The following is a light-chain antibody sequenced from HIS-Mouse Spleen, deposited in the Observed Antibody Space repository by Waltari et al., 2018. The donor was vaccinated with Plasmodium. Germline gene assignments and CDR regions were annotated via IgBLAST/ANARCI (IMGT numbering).Light chain of an antibody. CDR1: QSISSY. J-gene: IGKJ4*02. CDR3: QQSYSTPPT. V-gene: IGKV1-39*01. Sequence: DIQMTQSPSSLPASVGDRVPITCRASQSISSYLNWYQQKPGKAPQLLIYAASSLQSGVPSRFSGSGAGTDVTLTISRLQPEDFATYDCQQSYSTPPTFGGGTKVEIK. CDR2: AAS.